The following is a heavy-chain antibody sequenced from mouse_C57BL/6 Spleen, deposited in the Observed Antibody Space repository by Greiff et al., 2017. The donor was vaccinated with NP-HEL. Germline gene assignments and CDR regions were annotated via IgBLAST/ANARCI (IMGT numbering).Heavy chain of an antibody. CDR3: ARRRKGYYAGFAY. J-gene: IGHJ3*01. V-gene: IGHV1-53*01. CDR1: GYTFTSYW. D-gene: IGHD2-3*01. Sequence: QVQLQQPGTELVKPGASVKLSCKASGYTFTSYWMHWVKQRPGQGLEWIGNLNPCNGCTNYNEQFKSKATLTVDKSSSTAYMQLSSRTSEDSAVYYCARRRKGYYAGFAYWGQGTLVTVSA. CDR2: LNPCNGCT.